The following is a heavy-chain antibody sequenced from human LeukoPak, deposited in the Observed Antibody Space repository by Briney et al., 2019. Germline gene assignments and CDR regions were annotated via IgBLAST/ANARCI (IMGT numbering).Heavy chain of an antibody. J-gene: IGHJ4*02. CDR3: ARVVPPTDYGSGSYFWDRYYFDY. CDR2: ISGSDGST. D-gene: IGHD3-10*01. Sequence: GGSLRLSCAASGFTFSSYGMSWVRQAPGKGLEWVSDISGSDGSTYYADSVKGRFTISRDNSKNTLYLQMNSLRAEDTAVYYCARVVPPTDYGSGSYFWDRYYFDYWVQGTQVTVSS. V-gene: IGHV3-23*01. CDR1: GFTFSSYG.